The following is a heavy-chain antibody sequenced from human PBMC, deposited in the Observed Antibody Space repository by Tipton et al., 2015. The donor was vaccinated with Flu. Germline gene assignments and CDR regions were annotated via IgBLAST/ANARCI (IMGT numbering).Heavy chain of an antibody. CDR1: GGTFSSYA. CDR2: IIPIFGTA. V-gene: IGHV1-69*01. D-gene: IGHD3-22*01. J-gene: IGHJ6*02. CDR3: ASHRGYYDSRGYRGSDGSDGLDA. Sequence: QLVQSGAEVKKPGSSVKVSCKASGGTFSSYAISWVRQAPGQGLKWMGGIIPIFGTANYAQKFQGRVTITAEESTSTAYMELSSRGSEARAGYYWASHRGYYDSRGYRGSDGSDGLDAWGQGTTVTASS.